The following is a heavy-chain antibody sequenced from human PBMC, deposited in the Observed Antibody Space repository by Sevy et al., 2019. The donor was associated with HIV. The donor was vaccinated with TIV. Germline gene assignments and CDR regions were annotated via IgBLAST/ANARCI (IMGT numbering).Heavy chain of an antibody. CDR2: SDFSGNNI. J-gene: IGHJ6*01. CDR3: ARFYDFWSCSPPPHYDYAVDA. CDR1: GFKFSDYY. V-gene: IGHV3-11*01. Sequence: GGSLRLSCLASGFKFSDYYMAWIRQVPGKGLEWVSYSDFSGNNIYYVDSVEGRFTLSRDNAENSLYLQMNSLTAEDTAVYYCARFYDFWSCSPPPHYDYAVDAWGQGTTVTVSS. D-gene: IGHD3-3*01.